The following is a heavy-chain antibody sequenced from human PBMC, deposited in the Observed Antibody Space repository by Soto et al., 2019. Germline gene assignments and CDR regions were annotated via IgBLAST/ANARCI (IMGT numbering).Heavy chain of an antibody. CDR2: ISAYNGNT. V-gene: IGHV1-18*01. CDR1: GYTFTSYG. Sequence: ASVKVSCKASGYTFTSYGISWVRQAPGQGLEWMGWISAYNGNTNYAQKFQGRVTITRDTSASTAYMELSSLISEDTAVYYCARGLGLYYFDYWGQGTLVTVSS. J-gene: IGHJ4*02. CDR3: ARGLGLYYFDY. D-gene: IGHD1-26*01.